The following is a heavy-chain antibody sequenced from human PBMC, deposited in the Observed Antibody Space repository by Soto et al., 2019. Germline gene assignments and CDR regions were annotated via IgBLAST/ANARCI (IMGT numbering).Heavy chain of an antibody. CDR1: GGTFSSYA. CDR3: ARGGVVVAATPLYYYGMDV. J-gene: IGHJ6*02. Sequence: SVKVSCKASGGTFSSYAISWVRQAPGQGLEWMGGIIPIFGTANYAQKFQGRVTITADESTSTAYMELSSLRSEDTAVYYCARGGVVVAATPLYYYGMDVWGQGTTVTVSS. CDR2: IIPIFGTA. D-gene: IGHD2-15*01. V-gene: IGHV1-69*13.